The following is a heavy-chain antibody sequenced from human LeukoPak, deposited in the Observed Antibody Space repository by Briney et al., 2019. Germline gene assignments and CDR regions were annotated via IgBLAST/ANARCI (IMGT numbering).Heavy chain of an antibody. Sequence: ASVKVSCKASGYTFTSYGISWVRQAPGQGLEWMGWIRAYNGNTNYAQKLQGRVTMTTDTSTSTAYMELRRLRSDDTAVYYCARVSMIVVVDAFDIWGQGTMVTVSS. CDR3: ARVSMIVVVDAFDI. V-gene: IGHV1-18*01. CDR2: IRAYNGNT. CDR1: GYTFTSYG. D-gene: IGHD3-22*01. J-gene: IGHJ3*02.